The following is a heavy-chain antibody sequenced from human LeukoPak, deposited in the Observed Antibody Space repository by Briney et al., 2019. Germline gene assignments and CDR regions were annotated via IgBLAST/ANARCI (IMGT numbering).Heavy chain of an antibody. CDR3: ARDRMVRGLGAFDI. CDR2: INQDGSEK. D-gene: IGHD3-10*01. Sequence: HSGGSLRLSCAASGFTLITYWMTWVRQAPGKGLEWVANINQDGSEKYYVGSVKGRFTISRDNARNSLYLQMNTLRAEDTAVYYCARDRMVRGLGAFDIWGQGTMVTVSS. V-gene: IGHV3-7*01. CDR1: GFTLITYW. J-gene: IGHJ3*02.